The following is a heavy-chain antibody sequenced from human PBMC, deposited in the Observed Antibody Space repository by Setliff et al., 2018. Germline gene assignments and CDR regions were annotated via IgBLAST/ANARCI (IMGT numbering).Heavy chain of an antibody. J-gene: IGHJ4*02. CDR3: ARGNMFDGSGRWFDY. CDR2: IYYGGSA. Sequence: LSLTCSVSGDSMSGYYWSWIRQSPRKGLEWIGNIYYGGSANYNPSLKSRVTISVDMSKNQFSLRLNSLTAADTATYYCARGNMFDGSGRWFDYWGQGTLVPSPQ. V-gene: IGHV4-59*01. D-gene: IGHD3-10*01. CDR1: GDSMSGYY.